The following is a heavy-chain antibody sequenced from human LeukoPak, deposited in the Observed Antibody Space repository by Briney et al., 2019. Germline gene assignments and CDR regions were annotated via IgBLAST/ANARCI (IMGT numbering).Heavy chain of an antibody. D-gene: IGHD3-16*02. CDR2: INHSGST. CDR3: ARADYDYVWGSYRRNRSFDY. V-gene: IGHV4-34*01. Sequence: TSETLSLTCAVYGGSFSGYYWSWIRQPPGKGLEWIGEINHSGSTNYNPSLKSRVTISVDTSKNRFSLKLSSVTAADTAVYYCARADYDYVWGSYRRNRSFDYWGQGTLVTVSS. CDR1: GGSFSGYY. J-gene: IGHJ4*02.